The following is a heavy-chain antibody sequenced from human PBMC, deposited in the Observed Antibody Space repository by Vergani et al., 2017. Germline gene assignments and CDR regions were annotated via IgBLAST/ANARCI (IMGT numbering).Heavy chain of an antibody. CDR3: ARSLDY. J-gene: IGHJ4*02. CDR2: IKQDGSEK. V-gene: IGHV3-7*01. CDR1: GFTFSNYW. Sequence: GQLVESGGGIVQPGRSLTLSCAASGFTFSNYWMDWVRQAPGKGLEWVANIKQDGSEKFYVDSVKGRFTISRDNAKNSVYLQMNSLRAEDTAVYFCARSLDYWGQGTLVTVSS.